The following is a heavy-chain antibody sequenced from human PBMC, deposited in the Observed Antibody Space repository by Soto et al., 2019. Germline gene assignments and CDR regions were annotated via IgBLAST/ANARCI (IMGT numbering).Heavy chain of an antibody. CDR2: IKQDGSEK. CDR3: ARSVLGELSTTSISYYFDY. J-gene: IGHJ4*02. V-gene: IGHV3-7*01. CDR1: GFTFSSYW. D-gene: IGHD3-16*02. Sequence: GGSLRLSCAASGFTFSSYWMSWVRQAPGKGLEWVANIKQDGSEKYYVDSVKGRFTISRDNAKNSLYLQMNSLRAEDTAVYYCARSVLGELSTTSISYYFDYWGQGTLVTVSS.